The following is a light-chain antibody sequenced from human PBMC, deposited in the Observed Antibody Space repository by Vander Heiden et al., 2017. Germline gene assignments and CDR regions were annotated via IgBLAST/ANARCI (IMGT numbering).Light chain of an antibody. V-gene: IGLV2-11*01. CDR3: CSFAGTYRFV. Sequence: QSALTQPRSVSGSPGQSVTISCTGTSSDVGGYNYLSWYQQHPGKAPKLMIYDVSKWPSGVPDRFSGSRSGNTASLTISGLQAEDEADYYCCSFAGTYRFVFGTGTKVIVL. J-gene: IGLJ1*01. CDR1: SSDVGGYNY. CDR2: DVS.